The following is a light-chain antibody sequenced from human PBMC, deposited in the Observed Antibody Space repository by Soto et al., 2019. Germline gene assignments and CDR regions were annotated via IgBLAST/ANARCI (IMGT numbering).Light chain of an antibody. CDR2: EGS. J-gene: IGLJ1*01. V-gene: IGLV2-23*01. CDR1: SSDVGNYNL. Sequence: QSALTQPASVSGSPGQSITISCTGTSSDVGNYNLVSWYQQHPGKAPKLMIYEGSKRPSGVSNRFSGSKSGNTASLTISGLQAEDEADYYCCAYAGSSTFVLGTGTKVTVL. CDR3: CAYAGSSTFV.